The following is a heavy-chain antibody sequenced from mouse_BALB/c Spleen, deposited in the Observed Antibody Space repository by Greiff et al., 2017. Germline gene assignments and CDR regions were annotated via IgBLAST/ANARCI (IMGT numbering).Heavy chain of an antibody. J-gene: IGHJ4*01. CDR2: ISTYYGDA. CDR3: ARKTMITTSYAMDY. CDR1: GYTFTDYA. V-gene: IGHV1S137*01. Sequence: QVQLQQSGAELVRPGVSVKISCKGSGYTFTDYAMHWVKQSHAKSLEWIGVISTYYGDASYNQKFKGKATMTVDKSSSTAYMELARLTSEDSAIYYCARKTMITTSYAMDYWGQGTSVTVSS. D-gene: IGHD2-4*01.